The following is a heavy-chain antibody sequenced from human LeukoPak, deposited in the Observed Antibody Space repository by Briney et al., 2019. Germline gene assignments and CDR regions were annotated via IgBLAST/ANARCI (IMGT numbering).Heavy chain of an antibody. J-gene: IGHJ4*02. CDR3: ARDPSDFWSGYPYYFDY. CDR2: ISYDGSNK. CDR1: GFTFSSYA. Sequence: GRSLRLSCAASGFTFSSYAMHWVRQAPGKGLEWVAVISYDGSNKYYADSVKGRFTISRDNSKNTLYLQMNSLRAEDTAVYYCARDPSDFWSGYPYYFDYWGQGTLVTVSS. V-gene: IGHV3-30-3*01. D-gene: IGHD3-3*01.